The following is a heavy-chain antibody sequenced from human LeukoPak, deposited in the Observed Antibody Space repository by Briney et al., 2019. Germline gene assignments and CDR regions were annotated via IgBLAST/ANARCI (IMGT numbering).Heavy chain of an antibody. CDR2: MWTDRSDK. CDR1: GFTFSVYG. J-gene: IGHJ3*01. V-gene: IGHV3-33*08. D-gene: IGHD3-10*01. Sequence: GASLRPSCAASGFTFSVYGMSWVRQAPGEGLEWVVVMWTDRSDKYYAASVEGRFTISRDNSRNALYLQMNSLRAEDTAVYYCARGPYYNPSDAFDLWGEGTVVTVFS. CDR3: ARGPYYNPSDAFDL.